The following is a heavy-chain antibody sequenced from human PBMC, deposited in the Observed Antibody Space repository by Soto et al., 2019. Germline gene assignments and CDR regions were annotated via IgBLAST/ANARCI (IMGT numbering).Heavy chain of an antibody. CDR2: INDSGST. J-gene: IGHJ5*02. Sequence: QVQLQESGPGLVKPSQTLSLTCTVSGGSIRSAGHYWSWIRQHPGKGLEWIGYINDSGSTFYNPSLRIRLNISVATSENQFSLRLTSVTAADTAVYFCARWGGFCPAAVCADPVDPWGQGTLVTVSS. CDR3: ARWGGFCPAAVCADPVDP. CDR1: GGSIRSAGHY. V-gene: IGHV4-31*03. D-gene: IGHD2-8*01.